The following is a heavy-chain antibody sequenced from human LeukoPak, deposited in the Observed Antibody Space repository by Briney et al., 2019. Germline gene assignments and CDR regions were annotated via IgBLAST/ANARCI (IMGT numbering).Heavy chain of an antibody. CDR3: VSPRGFSYGYFDY. Sequence: SETLSLTCTVSGGSISSSSAYWGWIRQPPGKGLEWIGSIYYSKNTYYNPSLKSRVTISADTSKNQFSLTLGSVSATDTAVYYCVSPRGFSYGYFDYWGQGTLVTVSS. CDR2: IYYSKNT. J-gene: IGHJ4*02. CDR1: GGSISSSSAY. V-gene: IGHV4-39*01. D-gene: IGHD5-18*01.